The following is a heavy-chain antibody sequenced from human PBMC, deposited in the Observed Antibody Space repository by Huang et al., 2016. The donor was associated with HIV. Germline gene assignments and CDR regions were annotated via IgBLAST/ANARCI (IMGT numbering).Heavy chain of an antibody. D-gene: IGHD4-17*01. CDR3: ARGLHYGGNSGY. CDR1: GGSFSGYY. CDR2: INNSGST. Sequence: QVQLQQWGAGLLKPSETLSLTCAVYGGSFSGYYWSWIRQPPGKGLEWIGEINNSGSTNYNPSLKSRGTISVDTSKNQFSLKLNSVTAADTAVYYCARGLHYGGNSGYWGQGTLVTVSS. V-gene: IGHV4-34*01. J-gene: IGHJ4*02.